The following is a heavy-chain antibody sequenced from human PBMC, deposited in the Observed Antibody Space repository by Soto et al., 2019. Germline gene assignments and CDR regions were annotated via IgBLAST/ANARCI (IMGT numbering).Heavy chain of an antibody. J-gene: IGHJ6*02. V-gene: IGHV4-34*01. CDR1: GASFSGYY. Sequence: QVQLQQWGAGLLKPSETLSLTCAVYGASFSGYYWSWIRQPPGKGLEWIGEINHSGSTNYNPSLKSRVTISVDTSKNQFSLNLSSVTAADTAVHYCARRLDVWGQGITVTVSS. CDR3: ARRLDV. CDR2: INHSGST.